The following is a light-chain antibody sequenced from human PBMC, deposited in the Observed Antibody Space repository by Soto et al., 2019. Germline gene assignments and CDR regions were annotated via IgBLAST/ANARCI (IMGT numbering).Light chain of an antibody. CDR3: HNSSSTLWT. CDR2: SAS. J-gene: IGKJ1*01. CDR1: QSIRSY. Sequence: DLQMTQSPSSLSASVGDRVTITCRASQSIRSYLRWYQQKPGKAPKLLIYSASSLQSGVPSRFSGSRSATDFTLPISSLQAEDFATFYCHNSSSTLWTFGPGTKVKIK. V-gene: IGKV1-39*01.